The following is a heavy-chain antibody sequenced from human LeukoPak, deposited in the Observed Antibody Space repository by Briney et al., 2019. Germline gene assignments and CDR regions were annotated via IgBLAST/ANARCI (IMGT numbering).Heavy chain of an antibody. Sequence: GGSLRLSCAASGFTFSSYGMHWVRQAPGKGLEWVAVIWYDGSNKYYADSVKGRFTISRDNSKNTLYLQMNSLKIEDTAVYYCARVPSLNSGNYGYWGQGTLVTVSS. V-gene: IGHV3-33*01. CDR3: ARVPSLNSGNYGY. J-gene: IGHJ4*02. D-gene: IGHD3-10*01. CDR1: GFTFSSYG. CDR2: IWYDGSNK.